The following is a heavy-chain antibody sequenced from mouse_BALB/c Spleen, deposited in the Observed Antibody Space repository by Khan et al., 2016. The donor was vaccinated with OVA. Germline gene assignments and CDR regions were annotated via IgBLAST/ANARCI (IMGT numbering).Heavy chain of an antibody. Sequence: EVQLQESGPGLVKPSQSLSLTCSVTGYSITSGYFWNWIRQFPGNKLEWMGYIRYDGNSNYNPSLKNRISITRDTSKNQFFLTLNSLTPEDTATYYCARGGSSGPAWVAYWGQGTLVTVAA. CDR2: IRYDGNS. D-gene: IGHD3-1*01. CDR1: GYSITSGYF. J-gene: IGHJ3*01. CDR3: ARGGSSGPAWVAY. V-gene: IGHV3-6*02.